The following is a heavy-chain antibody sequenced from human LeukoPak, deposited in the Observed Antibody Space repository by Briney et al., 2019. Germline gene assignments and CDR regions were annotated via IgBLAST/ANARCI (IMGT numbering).Heavy chain of an antibody. Sequence: SQTLSLTCTVSGGSISSGSYYWSWIRQPAGKGLEWIGRIYTSGSTNYNPSLKSRVTISVDTSKNQFSLKLSSVTAADTAVYYCARDNPFFGVAPSGQGTLVTVSS. D-gene: IGHD3-3*01. CDR2: IYTSGST. CDR3: ARDNPFFGVAP. J-gene: IGHJ5*02. CDR1: GGSISSGSYY. V-gene: IGHV4-61*02.